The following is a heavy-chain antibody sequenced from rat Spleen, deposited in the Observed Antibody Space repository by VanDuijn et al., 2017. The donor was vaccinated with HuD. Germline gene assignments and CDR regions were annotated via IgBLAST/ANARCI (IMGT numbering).Heavy chain of an antibody. CDR2: MWSGGST. J-gene: IGHJ2*01. D-gene: IGHD1-11*01. CDR3: ARAIGDGGYYFDY. Sequence: QVQLKESGPGLVQPSQTLSLTCTVSGFSLTSYNVHWVRQPPGKGLEWMGVMWSGGSTDYNSALKSRLSISRDTSKSQVFLKMNSLQTEDTATYYCARAIGDGGYYFDYWGQGVMVTVSS. CDR1: GFSLTSYN. V-gene: IGHV2-45*01.